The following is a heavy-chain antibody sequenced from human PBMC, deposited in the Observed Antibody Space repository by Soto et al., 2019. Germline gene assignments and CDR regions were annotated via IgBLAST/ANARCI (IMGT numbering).Heavy chain of an antibody. CDR3: IREMDAGGLDN. CDR2: IYSNSARI. J-gene: IGHJ4*02. D-gene: IGHD3-16*01. V-gene: IGHV3-9*01. CDR1: AFNIPDRA. Sequence: GGSLRLSCVGSAFNIPDRAMHWVRQAPGKGLEWVSGIYSNSARIDYADSVKGRFTISRDNAKNSLYLQMNSLKTADTAFYYCIREMDAGGLDNWGQGTLVTVSS.